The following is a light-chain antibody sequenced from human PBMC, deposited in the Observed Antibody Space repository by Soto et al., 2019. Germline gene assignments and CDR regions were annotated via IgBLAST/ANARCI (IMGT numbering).Light chain of an antibody. CDR2: DTS. V-gene: IGKV3-20*01. J-gene: IGKJ1*01. CDR3: HQYGSSPAT. CDR1: QSVSSNY. Sequence: GERATFSCRASQSVSSNYLGWYQQKPGQAPRLLIYDTSTRADDITARFSGSGSGTDFTLTISSLKSEDFAVYYCHQYGSSPATFGPGTKVDIK.